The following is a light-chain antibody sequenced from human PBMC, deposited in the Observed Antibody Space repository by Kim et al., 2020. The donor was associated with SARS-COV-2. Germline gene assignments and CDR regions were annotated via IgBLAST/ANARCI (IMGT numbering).Light chain of an antibody. Sequence: QSALTQPASVSGSPGQSITISCTGTNNDVGGFDFVSWYQQHPGKVPKLIIYDVTNRPSGVSNRFSASKSDNTASLTISGLQAEDEADYYCSSYTSASTVMFGGGTKVTVL. CDR3: SSYTSASTVM. CDR2: DVT. CDR1: NNDVGGFDF. V-gene: IGLV2-14*03. J-gene: IGLJ3*02.